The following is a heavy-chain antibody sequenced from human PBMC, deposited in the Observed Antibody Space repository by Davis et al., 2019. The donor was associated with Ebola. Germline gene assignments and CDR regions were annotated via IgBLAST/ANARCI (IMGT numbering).Heavy chain of an antibody. CDR1: GYTFTSYA. J-gene: IGHJ3*02. Sequence: AASVKVSCKASGYTFTSYAMHWVRQAPGQRLEWMGWINAGNGNTKYSQKFQGRVTMTRDTSISTAYMELRSLRSDDTAVYYCASRIKVVAATDDAFDIWGQGTMVTVSS. CDR3: ASRIKVVAATDDAFDI. V-gene: IGHV1-3*01. D-gene: IGHD2-15*01. CDR2: INAGNGNT.